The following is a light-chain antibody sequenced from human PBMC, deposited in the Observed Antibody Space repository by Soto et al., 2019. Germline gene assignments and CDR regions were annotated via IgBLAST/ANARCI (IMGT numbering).Light chain of an antibody. CDR2: DAS. V-gene: IGKV1-5*01. J-gene: IGKJ1*01. CDR3: QQYNSYSWT. Sequence: DIQMTQSPSTLSASVGDRVTITCRASQSISSWFAWYQQKPGKAPKLLIYDASSLESGVPSRFSGSGSGTEFTLTISSLQADDFATYYCQQYNSYSWTFGQGTKVDIK. CDR1: QSISSW.